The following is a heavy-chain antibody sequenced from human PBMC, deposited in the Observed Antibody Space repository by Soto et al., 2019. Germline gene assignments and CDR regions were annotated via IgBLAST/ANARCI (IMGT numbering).Heavy chain of an antibody. CDR3: ARGRYGDY. CDR2: ISAHNGNT. CDR1: GYTFTSYG. V-gene: IGHV1-18*01. Sequence: QVHLVQSGAEVKKPGASVKVSCKASGYTFTSYGITWVRQAPGQGLEWMGWISAHNGNTDYAQKLQGRVIVTRDTSKGKTYMEVRSLGSDDTAVYYWARGRYGDYWGQGALVTVSS. D-gene: IGHD1-1*01. J-gene: IGHJ4*02.